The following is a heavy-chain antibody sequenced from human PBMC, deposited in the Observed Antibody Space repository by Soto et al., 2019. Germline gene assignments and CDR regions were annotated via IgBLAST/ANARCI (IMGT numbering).Heavy chain of an antibody. CDR2: ISGSGGST. CDR3: AKDEAVDTAMVLAPSDY. J-gene: IGHJ4*02. CDR1: GFTFSSYA. D-gene: IGHD5-18*01. Sequence: PGGSLRLSCAASGFTFSSYAMSWVRQAPGKGLEWVSAISGSGGSTYYADSVKGRFTISRDNSKNTLYLQMNSLRAEDTAVYYCAKDEAVDTAMVLAPSDYWGQGTLVTVSS. V-gene: IGHV3-23*01.